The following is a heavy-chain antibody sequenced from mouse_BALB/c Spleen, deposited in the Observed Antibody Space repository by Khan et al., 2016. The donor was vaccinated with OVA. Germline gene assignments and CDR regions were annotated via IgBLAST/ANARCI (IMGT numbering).Heavy chain of an antibody. CDR3: AKRGLRWDVDY. D-gene: IGHD1-1*01. Sequence: QVQLKQSGAELAKPGASVKMSCKASGYTFINYWILWVKQRPGQGLEWIGYINPSTGYTEYNQNFKDKATLTADKSSSTAYMQMSSLTSEDSAVYECAKRGLRWDVDYWGQGTTLTVSS. V-gene: IGHV1-7*01. J-gene: IGHJ2*01. CDR2: INPSTGYT. CDR1: GYTFINYW.